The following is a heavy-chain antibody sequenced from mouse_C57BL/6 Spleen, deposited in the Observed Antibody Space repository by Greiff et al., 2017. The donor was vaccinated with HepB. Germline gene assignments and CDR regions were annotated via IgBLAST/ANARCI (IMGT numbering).Heavy chain of an antibody. J-gene: IGHJ2*01. D-gene: IGHD1-1*01. CDR3: ARRNYGSSSFDY. CDR1: GFTFSSYG. Sequence: EVQLVESGGDLVKPGGSLKLSCAASGFTFSSYGMSWVRQTPDKRLEWVATISSGGSYTYYPDSVKGRFTISRDNAKNTLYLQMSSLKSEDTAMYYCARRNYGSSSFDYWGQGTTLTVSS. CDR2: ISSGGSYT. V-gene: IGHV5-6*01.